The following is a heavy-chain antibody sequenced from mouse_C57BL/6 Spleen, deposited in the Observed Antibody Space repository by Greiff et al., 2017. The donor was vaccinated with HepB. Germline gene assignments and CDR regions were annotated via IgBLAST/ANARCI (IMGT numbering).Heavy chain of an antibody. Sequence: EVQGVESGGGLVKPGGSLKLSCAASGFTFSDYGMHWVRQAPEKGLEWVAYISSGSSTIYYADTVKGRFTISRDNAKNTLFLQRTSLRSEDTAMYYCARGYYGSSYLYYYAMDYWGQGTSVTVSS. CDR1: GFTFSDYG. CDR2: ISSGSSTI. V-gene: IGHV5-17*01. J-gene: IGHJ4*01. CDR3: ARGYYGSSYLYYYAMDY. D-gene: IGHD1-1*01.